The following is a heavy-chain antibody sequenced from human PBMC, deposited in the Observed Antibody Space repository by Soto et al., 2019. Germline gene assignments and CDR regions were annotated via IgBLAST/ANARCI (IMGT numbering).Heavy chain of an antibody. CDR3: GREETKNLRDRFEP. CDR1: GASLSRYY. D-gene: IGHD3-16*01. Sequence: PSETLSLTCNVSGASLSRYYWSWIRQPPGKGLEWSGRIYATEDTGYLPALKGGISMAVDMAKKQFSLTLRSVTAADTAIYYWGREETKNLRDRFEPWGRGILVTVAS. V-gene: IGHV4-4*07. J-gene: IGHJ5*02. CDR2: IYATEDT.